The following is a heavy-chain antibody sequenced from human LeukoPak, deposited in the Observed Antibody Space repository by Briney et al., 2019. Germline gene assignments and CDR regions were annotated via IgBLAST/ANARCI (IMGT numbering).Heavy chain of an antibody. CDR3: AIAQSWDELFDS. Sequence: GGSLRLSCAASGLAVTGNYMSWVRQPPGKGLEWVAFISINTDTFYADSVRGRFTISRDSSKNTLFLQMNSLRDEDSAVYYCAIAQSWDELFDSWGQGTLVTVSS. J-gene: IGHJ4*02. V-gene: IGHV3-53*01. CDR1: GLAVTGNY. D-gene: IGHD1-1*01. CDR2: ISINTDT.